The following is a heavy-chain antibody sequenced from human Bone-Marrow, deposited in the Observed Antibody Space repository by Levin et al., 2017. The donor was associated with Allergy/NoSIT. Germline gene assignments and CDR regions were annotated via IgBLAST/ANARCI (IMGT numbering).Heavy chain of an antibody. CDR1: GFTFTTYT. CDR2: ILYDGSNT. Sequence: PGGSLRLSCAASGFTFTTYTLHWVRQAPGKGLEWVALILYDGSNTYYADSVKGRFTISRENAKNTLYLQMNSVRAEDTAVYYCARDQGYSYGHSFDNWGQGTLVTVSS. CDR3: ARDQGYSYGHSFDN. D-gene: IGHD5-18*01. J-gene: IGHJ4*02. V-gene: IGHV3-30-3*01.